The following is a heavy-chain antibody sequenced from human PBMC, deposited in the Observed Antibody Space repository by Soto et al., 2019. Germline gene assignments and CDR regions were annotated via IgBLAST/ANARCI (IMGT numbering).Heavy chain of an antibody. CDR3: TTDSLFTGQLVRMDN. V-gene: IGHV3-15*07. Sequence: GGSLRLSCSASGFTFSDAWINWVRQAPGKGLEWVGRIKSKIDGGITDFAAPVKGRFAISRDDSIDMVYMEMYSLKTDDTAVYYCTTDSLFTGQLVRMDNWGHGTLVTVSS. CDR1: GFTFSDAW. D-gene: IGHD3-9*01. CDR2: IKSKIDGGIT. J-gene: IGHJ4*01.